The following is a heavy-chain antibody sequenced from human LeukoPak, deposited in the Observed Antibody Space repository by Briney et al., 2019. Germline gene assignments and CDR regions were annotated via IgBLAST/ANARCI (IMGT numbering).Heavy chain of an antibody. Sequence: GGSLRLYCAASGFTFSSYAMSWVRQAPGKGLEWVGRTRNKANSYTTEYAASVKGRFTISRDDSKNSLYLQMNSLKTEDTAVYYCTTIIHDYGDYSFDPWGQGTLVTVFS. J-gene: IGHJ5*02. CDR3: TTIIHDYGDYSFDP. D-gene: IGHD4-17*01. V-gene: IGHV3-72*01. CDR2: TRNKANSYTT. CDR1: GFTFSSYA.